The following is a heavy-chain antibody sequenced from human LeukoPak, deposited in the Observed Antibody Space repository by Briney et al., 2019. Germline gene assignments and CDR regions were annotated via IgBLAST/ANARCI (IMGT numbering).Heavy chain of an antibody. CDR1: GFTFSTYG. CDR3: AKDFVPGSCSSTSCYGLAFDI. D-gene: IGHD2-2*01. V-gene: IGHV3-30*18. Sequence: GGSLRLSCAASGFTFSTYGMHWVRQAPGKGLEWVAVISYDGSHKYYGDSVKGRFTISRDNSKNTLYLQMNSLRAEDTAVYYGAKDFVPGSCSSTSCYGLAFDIWGQGTWSPSLQ. J-gene: IGHJ3*02. CDR2: ISYDGSHK.